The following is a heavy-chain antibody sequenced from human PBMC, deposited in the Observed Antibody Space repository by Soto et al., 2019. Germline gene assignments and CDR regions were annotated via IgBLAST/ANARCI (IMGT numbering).Heavy chain of an antibody. D-gene: IGHD3-10*01. CDR1: GFTFSSYG. V-gene: IGHV3-30*18. Sequence: GGSLRLSCAASGFTFSSYGMHWVRQAPGKGLEWVAVISYDGTNKYYADSVKGRFTISRDNSKNTLYLQMNSLRAEDTAVYYCAKDRGSGSRYRPYYYGMDVWGQGTTVTVSS. J-gene: IGHJ6*02. CDR2: ISYDGTNK. CDR3: AKDRGSGSRYRPYYYGMDV.